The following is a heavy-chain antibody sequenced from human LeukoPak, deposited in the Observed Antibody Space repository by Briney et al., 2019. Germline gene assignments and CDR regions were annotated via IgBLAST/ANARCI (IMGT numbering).Heavy chain of an antibody. CDR3: AREWGYCTNGVCSAFDY. CDR1: GYTFTSYA. CDR2: INAGNGNT. Sequence: GASVKVSCKASGYTFTSYAMHWVRQAPGQRLEWMGWINAGNGNTKYSQKFQGRVTITRDTSASTAYMELSSLRSEDTAVYYCAREWGYCTNGVCSAFDYWGQGTLVTVSS. V-gene: IGHV1-3*01. J-gene: IGHJ4*02. D-gene: IGHD2-8*01.